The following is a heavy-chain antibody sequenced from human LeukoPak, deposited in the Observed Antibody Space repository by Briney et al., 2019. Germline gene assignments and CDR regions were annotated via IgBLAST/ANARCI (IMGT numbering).Heavy chain of an antibody. D-gene: IGHD6-13*01. J-gene: IGHJ5*02. CDR2: IYHSGST. Sequence: PSGTLSLTCAVSGGSISSSNWWSWVRQPPGKGLEWIGEIYHSGSTNYNPSLESRVTISVDTSKNQFSLKLSSVTAADTAIYYCARDSRGIAGGWFDPWGQGTLVTVSS. CDR3: ARDSRGIAGGWFDP. CDR1: GGSISSSNW. V-gene: IGHV4-4*02.